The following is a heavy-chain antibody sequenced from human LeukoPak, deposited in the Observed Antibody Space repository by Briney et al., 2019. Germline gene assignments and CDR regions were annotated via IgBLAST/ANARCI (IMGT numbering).Heavy chain of an antibody. Sequence: GASVKVSCNASGYTFTGYYMYWVRQAPGQRLEWMGWINPNSGGTNYAQKFQGRVTMTRDTSISTAYMELSRLRSDDTAVYYCARVWSTAATGWNWFDPWGQGTLVTVSS. CDR3: ARVWSTAATGWNWFDP. V-gene: IGHV1-2*02. D-gene: IGHD6-13*01. CDR2: INPNSGGT. J-gene: IGHJ5*02. CDR1: GYTFTGYY.